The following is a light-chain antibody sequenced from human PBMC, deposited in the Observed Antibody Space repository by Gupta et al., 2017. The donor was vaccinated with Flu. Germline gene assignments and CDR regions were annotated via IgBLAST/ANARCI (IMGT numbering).Light chain of an antibody. CDR2: GAF. Sequence: EIVLTQSPGTLSLSPGERGTLSCWASQNISSRYLAWYQQKFGQAPRLLMYGAFNRATGIPDRFSGSASGTDFTLTISRLEPEDYAGYYCHQHGSSPWTFGQGTKVEIK. CDR1: QNISSRY. CDR3: HQHGSSPWT. J-gene: IGKJ1*01. V-gene: IGKV3-20*01.